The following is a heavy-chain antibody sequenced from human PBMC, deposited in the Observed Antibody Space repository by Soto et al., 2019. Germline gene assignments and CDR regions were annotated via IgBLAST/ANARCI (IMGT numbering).Heavy chain of an antibody. CDR3: ARARGSGSYHYYYYGMDV. Sequence: SVKVSCKASGGTFSSYAISWVRQAPGQGLEWMGGIIPIFGTANYAQKFQGRVTITADESTSTAYMELSSLRSEDTAVYYCARARGSGSYHYYYYGMDVWGRGTTVTVSS. V-gene: IGHV1-69*13. CDR2: IIPIFGTA. CDR1: GGTFSSYA. D-gene: IGHD3-10*01. J-gene: IGHJ6*02.